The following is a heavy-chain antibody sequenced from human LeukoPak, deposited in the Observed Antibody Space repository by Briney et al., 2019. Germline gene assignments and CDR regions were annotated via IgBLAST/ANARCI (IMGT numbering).Heavy chain of an antibody. V-gene: IGHV4-34*01. D-gene: IGHD2-2*01. CDR1: GGSFSGYY. Sequence: SETLSLTCAVYGGSFSGYYWSWIRQPPGKGLEWIGEINHSGSTNYNPSLKSRVTISVDTSKNQFSLKLSSVTAADTAVYYCASLSSTRCYWGQGTLVSVSS. J-gene: IGHJ4*02. CDR2: INHSGST. CDR3: ASLSSTRCY.